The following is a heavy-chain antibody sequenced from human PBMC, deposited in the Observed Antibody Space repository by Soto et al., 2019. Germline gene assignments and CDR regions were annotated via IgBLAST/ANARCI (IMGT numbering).Heavy chain of an antibody. V-gene: IGHV4-38-2*01. CDR1: GYSISSGDY. D-gene: IGHD3-9*01. Sequence: SETLSLTGAVSGYSISSGDYWGWIRQPPGKGLEWIGSIYHSGSTYYNPSLKSRVTISVDTSKNQFSLKLRSVTDADTAVYYCAGREHMMGDILTLTFHYYSYGMDVWGQRTTVTFSS. CDR2: IYHSGST. CDR3: AGREHMMGDILTLTFHYYSYGMDV. J-gene: IGHJ6*02.